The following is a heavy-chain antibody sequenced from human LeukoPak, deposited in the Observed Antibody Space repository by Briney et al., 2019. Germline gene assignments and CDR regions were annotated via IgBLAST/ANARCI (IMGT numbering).Heavy chain of an antibody. V-gene: IGHV4-4*09. CDR2: IYLGVST. Sequence: SETLSLTCTISGDSLGTYYWTWIRQPPGKGLEWIGYIYLGVSTNYNPSLKSRVTLSVDASKNQFSPRLTSLTAADTATYYCARWALKGYYADVWGTGTTVIVSS. CDR1: GDSLGTYY. D-gene: IGHD2-2*01. CDR3: ARWALKGYYADV. J-gene: IGHJ6*04.